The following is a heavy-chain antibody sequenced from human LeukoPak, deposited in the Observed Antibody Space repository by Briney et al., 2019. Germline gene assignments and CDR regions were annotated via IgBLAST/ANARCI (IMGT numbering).Heavy chain of an antibody. Sequence: GGSLRLSCAASGFTFSTCSINWVRQAPGKGLEWVSSISSSSSYIYYADSVKGRFTISRDDAKNSLYLQMNSLRAEDTAVYYCTRYQPVALDAFDIWGQGTMVTGPS. V-gene: IGHV3-21*01. CDR2: ISSSSSYI. J-gene: IGHJ3*02. CDR3: TRYQPVALDAFDI. CDR1: GFTFSTCS. D-gene: IGHD2-21*01.